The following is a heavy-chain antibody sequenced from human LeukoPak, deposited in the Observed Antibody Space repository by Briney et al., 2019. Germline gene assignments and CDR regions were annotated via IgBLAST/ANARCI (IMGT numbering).Heavy chain of an antibody. CDR2: INHSGST. Sequence: PSETLSLTCAVYGVSFSGHYWSWIRQPPGKGLEWIGEINHSGSTNYSPSLKSRVTISVDTSKNQFSLKLSSVTAADTAVYYCARRAGGYYAYAFDIWGQGTMVTVSS. V-gene: IGHV4-34*01. J-gene: IGHJ3*02. CDR3: ARRAGGYYAYAFDI. D-gene: IGHD3-10*01. CDR1: GVSFSGHY.